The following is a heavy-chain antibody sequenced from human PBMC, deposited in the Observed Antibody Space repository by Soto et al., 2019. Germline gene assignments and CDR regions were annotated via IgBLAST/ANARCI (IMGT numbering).Heavy chain of an antibody. V-gene: IGHV4-39*01. CDR2: IYYSGST. CDR1: GGSISSSSYY. CDR3: ARPQPYYDYIWGSYRPYYFDY. Sequence: PSETLSLTCTVSGGSISSSSYYWGWIRQPPGKGLEWIGSIYYSGSTYYNPSLKSRVTISVDTSKNQFSLKLSSVTAADTAVYYCARPQPYYDYIWGSYRPYYFDYWGQGTLVTVSS. D-gene: IGHD3-16*02. J-gene: IGHJ4*02.